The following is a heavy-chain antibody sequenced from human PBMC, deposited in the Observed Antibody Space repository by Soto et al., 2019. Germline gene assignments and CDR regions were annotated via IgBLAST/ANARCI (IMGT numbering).Heavy chain of an antibody. CDR1: GFNFGDYA. V-gene: IGHV3-49*03. CDR3: TRDKFGERAFDY. D-gene: IGHD3-10*01. CDR2: IRSRASGGTA. Sequence: PGGSLRLSCTTSGFNFGDYAMIWLRQAPGKGLEWLAFIRSRASGGTAEYAASVKDRFTILRDDSEGIAYLQMNSLKTEDTAVYYCTRDKFGERAFDYWGQGALVTVSS. J-gene: IGHJ4*02.